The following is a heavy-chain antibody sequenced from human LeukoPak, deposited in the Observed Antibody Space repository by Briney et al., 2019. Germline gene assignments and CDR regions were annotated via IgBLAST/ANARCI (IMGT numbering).Heavy chain of an antibody. J-gene: IGHJ6*02. Sequence: GASVKVSCKASGGTFSSYAISWVRQAPGQGLEWMGGIIPIFGTANYAQKFQGRVTITADESTSTAYMELSSLRSEDTAAYYCARGSYQRDEYDFWSGYHMDVWGQGTTVTVSS. D-gene: IGHD3-3*01. CDR3: ARGSYQRDEYDFWSGYHMDV. CDR1: GGTFSSYA. CDR2: IIPIFGTA. V-gene: IGHV1-69*13.